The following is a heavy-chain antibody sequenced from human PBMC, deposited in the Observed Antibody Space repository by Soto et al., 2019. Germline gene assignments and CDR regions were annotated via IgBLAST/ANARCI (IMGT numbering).Heavy chain of an antibody. J-gene: IGHJ3*02. V-gene: IGHV4-59*01. CDR1: GGSISSYY. Sequence: SETLSLTCTVSGGSISSYYWSWIRQPPGKGLEWIGYIYYSGGTNYNPSLKSRVTISVDTSKNQFSLKLSSVTAADTAVYYCARSVLGRDLTGDLGAFDIWGQGTMVTVSS. CDR3: ARSVLGRDLTGDLGAFDI. CDR2: IYYSGGT. D-gene: IGHD3-9*01.